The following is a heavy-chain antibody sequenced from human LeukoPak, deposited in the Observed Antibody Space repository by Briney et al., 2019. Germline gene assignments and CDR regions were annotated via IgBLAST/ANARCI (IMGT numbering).Heavy chain of an antibody. Sequence: GGSLRLSCAASGFTFSSYAMSWVRQAPGKGLEWVSAISGSGGSTYYADSVKGRFTISRGNSKNTLYLQMNSLRAEDTAVYYCAKDGYYDGSGLHDYWGQGTLVTVSS. J-gene: IGHJ4*02. CDR1: GFTFSSYA. CDR3: AKDGYYDGSGLHDY. D-gene: IGHD3-22*01. CDR2: ISGSGGST. V-gene: IGHV3-23*01.